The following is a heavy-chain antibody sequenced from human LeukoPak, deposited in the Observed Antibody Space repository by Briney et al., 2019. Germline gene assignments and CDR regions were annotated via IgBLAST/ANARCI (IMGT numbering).Heavy chain of an antibody. D-gene: IGHD6-13*01. CDR1: GFSFSSYG. J-gene: IGHJ6*02. CDR2: ISYDGGNQ. V-gene: IGHV3-30*18. Sequence: GGSLRLSCAASGFSFSSYGMHWVRQAPGKGLEWVAVISYDGGNQYYGDSVKGRFSISRDDSKNMLYLQMNSLRAEDTAVYYCAKDSSIFGIAEDDSMDVWGQGTTVTVSS. CDR3: AKDSSIFGIAEDDSMDV.